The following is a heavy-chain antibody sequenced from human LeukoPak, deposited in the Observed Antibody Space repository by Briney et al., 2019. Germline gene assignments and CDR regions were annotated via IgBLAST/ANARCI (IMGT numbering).Heavy chain of an antibody. V-gene: IGHV3-21*01. J-gene: IGHJ4*02. Sequence: GGSLRLSCAASGFTFSSYSMNWVRRAPGKGLEWVSSISSSSSYIYYADSVKGRFTISRDNAKNSLYLQMNSLRAEDTAVYYCARDGGGDGYNYDYWGQGTLVTVSS. CDR1: GFTFSSYS. D-gene: IGHD5-24*01. CDR3: ARDGGGDGYNYDY. CDR2: ISSSSSYI.